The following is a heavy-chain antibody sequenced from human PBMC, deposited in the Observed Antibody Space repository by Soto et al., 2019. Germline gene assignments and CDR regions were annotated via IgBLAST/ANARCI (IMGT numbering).Heavy chain of an antibody. J-gene: IGHJ4*02. CDR2: VSYDGGNK. Sequence: GGSLRLSCAASGFTFSSYGMHWVRQAPVKGLEWVAVVSYDGGNKYYGDSVKGRFTISRDNSKNTLYLQMDSLRAEDTAVYYCGKQGDYYGIFHYRRQGTLVSVSS. CDR3: GKQGDYYGIFHY. V-gene: IGHV3-30*18. CDR1: GFTFSSYG. D-gene: IGHD4-17*01.